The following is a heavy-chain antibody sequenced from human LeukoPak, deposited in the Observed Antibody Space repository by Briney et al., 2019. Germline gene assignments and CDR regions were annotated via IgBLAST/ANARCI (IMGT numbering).Heavy chain of an antibody. D-gene: IGHD3-22*01. CDR1: GGSVSGYY. V-gene: IGHV4-59*08. J-gene: IGHJ4*02. CDR3: ARHYYDRSDSYSFDY. CDR2: LYSSGSTSGST. Sequence: SETLSLTCTVSGGSVSGYYWSWIRQPPGKGLEWIGYLYSSGSTSGSTNYNPPLKSRVAISLDTSENQFSLKLSSVTAADTAVYYCARHYYDRSDSYSFDYWGQGTLVTVSS.